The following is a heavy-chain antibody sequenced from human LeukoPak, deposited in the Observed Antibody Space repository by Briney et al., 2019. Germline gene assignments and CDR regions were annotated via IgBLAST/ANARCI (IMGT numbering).Heavy chain of an antibody. J-gene: IGHJ4*02. V-gene: IGHV4-59*01. CDR3: ARVTAIVGATRAYYFDY. D-gene: IGHD1-26*01. CDR1: GGSISSYY. Sequence: SETLSLTCTVSGGSISSYYWSWIRQPPGKGLEWIGYIYYSGSTNYNPSLKSRVTISVDTSKNQFSLKLSSVTAADTAVYYCARVTAIVGATRAYYFDYWGQGTLVTVSS. CDR2: IYYSGST.